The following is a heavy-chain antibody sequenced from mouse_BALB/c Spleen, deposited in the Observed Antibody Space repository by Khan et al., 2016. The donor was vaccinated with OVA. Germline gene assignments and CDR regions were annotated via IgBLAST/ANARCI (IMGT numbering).Heavy chain of an antibody. CDR2: INSNGGST. CDR3: SRDGYYETYFDY. CDR1: GFTFSNYG. D-gene: IGHD2-3*01. J-gene: IGHJ2*01. Sequence: EVELVESGGGLVQSGGSLKLSCAASGFTFSNYGMSWVRQTPDRRLELVATINSNGGSTYYPDSVKGRFTISRDNAQNTPYLQISSLRSEDTGMYYCSRDGYYETYFDYWGQGTTLTVSS. V-gene: IGHV5-6-3*01.